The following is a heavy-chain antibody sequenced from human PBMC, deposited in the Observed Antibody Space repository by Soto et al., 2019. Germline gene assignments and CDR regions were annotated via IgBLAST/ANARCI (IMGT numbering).Heavy chain of an antibody. J-gene: IGHJ6*02. V-gene: IGHV4-61*01. CDR3: ARGRLITFGVVIAYYNYNGIDV. D-gene: IGHD3-16*02. CDR1: GGPLSSGSYY. CDR2: IYYSGTT. Sequence: SETLSLTCTVSGGPLSSGSYYWSWIRQSPGQGLEWIGYIYYSGTTKYNPSLKSRVSISVDTSKNQFSLRLTSLSAADTAVYYCARGRLITFGVVIAYYNYNGIDVLGQGTPVT.